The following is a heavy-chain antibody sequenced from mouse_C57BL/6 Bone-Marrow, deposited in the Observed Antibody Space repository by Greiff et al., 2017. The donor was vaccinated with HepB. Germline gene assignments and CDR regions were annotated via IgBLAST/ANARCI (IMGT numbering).Heavy chain of an antibody. Sequence: DVMLVESGGDLVKPGGSLKLSCAASGFTFSSYGMSWVRQTPDKRLEWVATISSGGSYTYYPDSVKGRFTISRDNAKNTLYLQMSSLKSEDTAMYYCASLYGSTPWFAYWGQGTLVTVSA. CDR3: ASLYGSTPWFAY. J-gene: IGHJ3*01. CDR1: GFTFSSYG. V-gene: IGHV5-6*02. D-gene: IGHD1-1*01. CDR2: ISSGGSYT.